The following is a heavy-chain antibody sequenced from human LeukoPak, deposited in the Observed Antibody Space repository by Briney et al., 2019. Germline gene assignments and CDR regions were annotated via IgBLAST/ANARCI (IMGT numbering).Heavy chain of an antibody. J-gene: IGHJ5*02. Sequence: GGSLTLSCAASGFTFSSYGMHWVRQAPGKGLEWVAVIWADGSTQYYGDSVKGRFTISRDNSKNTLFLQMNSLRAEDTAVYYCARDRNYYDRSGYYAWVQGTLVTVSS. V-gene: IGHV3-33*01. D-gene: IGHD3-22*01. CDR1: GFTFSSYG. CDR2: IWADGSTQ. CDR3: ARDRNYYDRSGYYA.